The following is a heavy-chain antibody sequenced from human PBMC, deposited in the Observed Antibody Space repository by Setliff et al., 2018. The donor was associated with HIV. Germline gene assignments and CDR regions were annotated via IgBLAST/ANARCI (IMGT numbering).Heavy chain of an antibody. CDR1: GDSMSSSAFY. V-gene: IGHV4-39*02. Sequence: SETLSLTCNVSGDSMSSSAFYWGWVRQPPGKGLQWIGSISFTGQTFYNLSLTSRITISADTSRDHLFLKLRSVTAADTATYYCARLGSGWNWVTRIDYWGQGILVTVS. CDR2: ISFTGQT. J-gene: IGHJ4*02. CDR3: ARLGSGWNWVTRIDY. D-gene: IGHD6-19*01.